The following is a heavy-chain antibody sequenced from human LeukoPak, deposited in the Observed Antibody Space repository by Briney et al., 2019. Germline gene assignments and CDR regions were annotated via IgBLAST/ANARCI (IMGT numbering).Heavy chain of an antibody. V-gene: IGHV4-59*01. CDR1: GGSISSYY. CDR2: IYYSGST. D-gene: IGHD3-10*01. J-gene: IGHJ5*02. CDR3: ARLPKVRYYGEENWFDP. Sequence: SETLSLTCTVSGGSISSYYWSWIRQPPGKGLEWIGYIYYSGSTNYNPSLKSRVTISVDTSKNQFSLKLSSVTAADTAVYYCARLPKVRYYGEENWFDPWGQGTLVTVSS.